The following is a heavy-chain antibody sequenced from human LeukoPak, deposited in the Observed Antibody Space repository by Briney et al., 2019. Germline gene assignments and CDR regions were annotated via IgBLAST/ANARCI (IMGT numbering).Heavy chain of an antibody. D-gene: IGHD2-15*01. Sequence: GGSLRLSCAASGFTFSSYGMHWVRQAPGKGLEWVAVISYDGSNKYYADSVKGRFTISRDNAKNSLYLQMNSLRAEDTALYYCTKDIDRGYYYYGMDVWGQGTTVTVSS. V-gene: IGHV3-30*18. CDR2: ISYDGSNK. CDR3: TKDIDRGYYYYGMDV. CDR1: GFTFSSYG. J-gene: IGHJ6*02.